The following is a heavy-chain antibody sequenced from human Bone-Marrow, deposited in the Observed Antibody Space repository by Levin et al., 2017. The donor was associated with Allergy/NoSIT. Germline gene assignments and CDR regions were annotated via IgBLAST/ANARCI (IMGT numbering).Heavy chain of an antibody. CDR1: GLTVSSSY. Sequence: GGSLRLSCAASGLTVSSSYMTWVRQTPGKGLEWVSIIYPGGNTYYAGPVKGRFTISRDNSRNTLYLQMNSLRAEDTAVYHCARGGYCSSTSCNTQLDRANNWFDSWGQGTLVTVSS. CDR3: ARGGYCSSTSCNTQLDRANNWFDS. CDR2: IYPGGNT. J-gene: IGHJ5*01. D-gene: IGHD2-2*02. V-gene: IGHV3-66*01.